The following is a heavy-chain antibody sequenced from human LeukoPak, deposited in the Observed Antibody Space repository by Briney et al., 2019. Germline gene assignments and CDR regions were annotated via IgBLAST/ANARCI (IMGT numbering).Heavy chain of an antibody. Sequence: PGGSLRLSCAASGFTFSSYAMSWVRQAPGKGLEWVSAISGSGGSTYYADSVKGRFTISRDNSKNTLYLQMNSLRAEDTAVYYCAKDLDYYDSSGYYWAGVYWGQGTLVTVSS. V-gene: IGHV3-23*01. CDR1: GFTFSSYA. J-gene: IGHJ4*02. CDR2: ISGSGGST. CDR3: AKDLDYYDSSGYYWAGVY. D-gene: IGHD3-22*01.